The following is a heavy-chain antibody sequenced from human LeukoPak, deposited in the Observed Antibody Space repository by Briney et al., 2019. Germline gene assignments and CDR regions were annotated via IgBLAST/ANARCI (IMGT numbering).Heavy chain of an antibody. CDR2: ISGSGGST. Sequence: GGSLRLSCAASGFTFSSYAMSWVRKAPGKGLEWVSAISGSGGSTYYADSVKGRFTISRDNSKNTLYLQMNSRRAQDTAVYYCAKGPSYYYDSSGYYCWGQGTLVTVSS. CDR1: GFTFSSYA. CDR3: AKGPSYYYDSSGYYC. J-gene: IGHJ4*02. V-gene: IGHV3-23*01. D-gene: IGHD3-22*01.